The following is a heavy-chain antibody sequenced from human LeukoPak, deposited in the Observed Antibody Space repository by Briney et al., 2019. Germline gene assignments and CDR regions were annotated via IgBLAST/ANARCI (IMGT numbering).Heavy chain of an antibody. CDR2: IYYSGST. Sequence: SETLSLTCTVSGGSISSYYWSWIRQPPGKGLEWIGYIYYSGSTNYNPSLKSRVTISVDTSKNQFSLKLSSVTAADTAVYYCARGPSRGYCSSTSCYREYWGQGTLVTVSS. D-gene: IGHD2-2*01. CDR3: ARGPSRGYCSSTSCYREY. J-gene: IGHJ4*02. V-gene: IGHV4-59*08. CDR1: GGSISSYY.